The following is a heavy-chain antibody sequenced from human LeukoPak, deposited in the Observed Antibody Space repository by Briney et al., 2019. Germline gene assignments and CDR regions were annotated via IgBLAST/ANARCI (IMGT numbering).Heavy chain of an antibody. Sequence: GGSLRLSCATSGFTFSNAWMNWVRQAPGKGLEWVGRIRSNSDGGTIGYAAPVKGRFTLSRDDSKTTLYLQMNSLQTEDTAVYYCATDFYDSTWGQGTLVTVSS. CDR1: GFTFSNAW. V-gene: IGHV3-15*07. CDR3: ATDFYDST. J-gene: IGHJ5*02. D-gene: IGHD3-22*01. CDR2: IRSNSDGGTI.